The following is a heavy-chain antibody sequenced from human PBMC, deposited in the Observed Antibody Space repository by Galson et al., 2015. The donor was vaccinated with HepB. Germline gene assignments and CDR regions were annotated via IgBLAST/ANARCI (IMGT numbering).Heavy chain of an antibody. J-gene: IGHJ4*02. CDR2: ISGSGGST. D-gene: IGHD6-13*01. CDR3: AKVYSSSWYYFDY. CDR1: GFTFSSYA. Sequence: LRLSCAASGFTFSSYAMSWVRQAPGKGLEWVSAISGSGGSTYYADSVKGRFTISRDNSKNTLYLQMNSLRAEDTAVYYCAKVYSSSWYYFDYWGQGTLVTVSS. V-gene: IGHV3-23*01.